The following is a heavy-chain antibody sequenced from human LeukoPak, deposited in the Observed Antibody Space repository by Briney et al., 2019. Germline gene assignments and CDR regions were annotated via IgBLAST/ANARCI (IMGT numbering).Heavy chain of an antibody. V-gene: IGHV5-51*01. D-gene: IGHD2-21*01. CDR1: GFSFSNYW. CDR3: ARPELWSRHDWYFDL. Sequence: GESLKISCKGYGFSFSNYWIGWVRRLPGKGLEWMGIIYPGDSDTRYSPSFQGQVTISVDKSTSTAYLQWASLKASDTAMYYCARPELWSRHDWYFDLWGRGTLVTVSS. CDR2: IYPGDSDT. J-gene: IGHJ2*01.